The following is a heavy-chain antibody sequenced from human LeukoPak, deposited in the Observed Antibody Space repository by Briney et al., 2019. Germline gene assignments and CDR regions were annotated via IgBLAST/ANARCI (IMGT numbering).Heavy chain of an antibody. CDR1: GITGSRNY. Sequence: GSLELSWSSSGITGSRNYMGRGRRAPGKGLGGVSGIYSCGSTYYADSVKGRFTISRDNAKNSLYLQMNSLRAEDTAVYYCARARGVVVPAAKTKGIGFDPWGQGTLVTVSS. CDR2: IYSCGST. J-gene: IGHJ5*02. V-gene: IGHV3-66*01. CDR3: ARARGVVVPAAKTKGIGFDP. D-gene: IGHD2-2*01.